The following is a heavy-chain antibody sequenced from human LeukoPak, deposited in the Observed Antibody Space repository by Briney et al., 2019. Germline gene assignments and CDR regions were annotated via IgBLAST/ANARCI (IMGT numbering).Heavy chain of an antibody. CDR3: ARRRCSSTSCFEDY. CDR2: IKQDGSEK. Sequence: PGGSLRLSYAASGFTFSSYLMSWVRQAPGKGLEWVANIKQDGSEKYYVDSVKGRFTISRDNAKNSLFLQMNSLRAEDTAVYYCARRRCSSTSCFEDYWGQGTLITVSS. V-gene: IGHV3-7*01. D-gene: IGHD2-2*01. J-gene: IGHJ4*02. CDR1: GFTFSSYL.